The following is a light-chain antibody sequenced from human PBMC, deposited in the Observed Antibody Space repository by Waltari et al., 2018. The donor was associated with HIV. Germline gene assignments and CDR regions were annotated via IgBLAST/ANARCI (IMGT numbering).Light chain of an antibody. CDR2: VNSDGSH. CDR1: RGHSNYA. CDR3: QTWGTGTRV. V-gene: IGLV4-69*01. J-gene: IGLJ3*02. Sequence: QLVVTQSPSASASLGASVKLTCTLSRGHSNYAIAWHQQQPDKGPRYLMKVNSDGSHTKGDGIPDRFSGSSPGSERLLTLSRPQSGDEADYYWQTWGTGTRVFGRGTKLTVL.